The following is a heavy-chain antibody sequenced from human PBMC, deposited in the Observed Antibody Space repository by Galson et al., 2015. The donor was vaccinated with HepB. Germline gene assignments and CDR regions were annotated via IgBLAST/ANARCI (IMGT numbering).Heavy chain of an antibody. CDR3: SKDVEIVLMVRDWFDP. CDR2: IKRKTDGETR. D-gene: IGHD2-8*01. J-gene: IGHJ5*02. V-gene: IGHV3-15*01. Sequence: SLRLSCAASGFNFSNAWMSWVRQATGKGLEWVGRIKRKTDGETREYVGYVKGRFNISRDDSKKTLYLEMNSLKTEDTAVYYCSKDVEIVLMVRDWFDPWGQGTQVTVSS. CDR1: GFNFSNAW.